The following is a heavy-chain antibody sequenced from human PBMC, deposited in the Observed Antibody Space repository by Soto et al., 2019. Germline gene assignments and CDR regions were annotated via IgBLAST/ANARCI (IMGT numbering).Heavy chain of an antibody. Sequence: QVHLVQSGAEVKKPGASVKVSCKGSGYTFTSYGITWVRQAPGQGLEWMGWSSADNGNTDNAQKLPGRVSVARDTSTSPANMELRSLRSDGTAVYYWARGRYGDYWCQGALVTVSS. D-gene: IGHD1-1*01. CDR3: ARGRYGDY. CDR1: GYTFTSYG. J-gene: IGHJ4*02. CDR2: SSADNGNT. V-gene: IGHV1-18*01.